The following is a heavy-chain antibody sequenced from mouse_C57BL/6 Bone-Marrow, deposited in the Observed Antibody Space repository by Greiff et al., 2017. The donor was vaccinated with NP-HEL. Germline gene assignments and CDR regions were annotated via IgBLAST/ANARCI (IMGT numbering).Heavy chain of an antibody. Sequence: VQLKQSGPELVKPGASVKIPCKASGYTFTDYNMDWVKQSHGKSLEWIGDINPNNGGTIYNQKFKGKATLTVDKSSSTAYMELRSLTSEDTAVYYCARFYYGRNYAMDYWGQGTSVTVSS. CDR1: GYTFTDYN. J-gene: IGHJ4*01. D-gene: IGHD1-1*01. CDR2: INPNNGGT. CDR3: ARFYYGRNYAMDY. V-gene: IGHV1-18*01.